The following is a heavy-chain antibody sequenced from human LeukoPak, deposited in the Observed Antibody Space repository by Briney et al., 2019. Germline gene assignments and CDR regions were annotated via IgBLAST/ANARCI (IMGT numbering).Heavy chain of an antibody. CDR3: ARESPGHIVVVVAARYFDY. V-gene: IGHV1-69*13. CDR2: IIPIFGTA. Sequence: GASVKVSCKASGGTFSSYAISWVRQAPGQGLEWMGGIIPIFGTANYAQKFQGRVTITADESTSTAYMELSSLRSEDTAVYYCARESPGHIVVVVAARYFDYWGQGTLVTVSS. J-gene: IGHJ4*02. CDR1: GGTFSSYA. D-gene: IGHD2-15*01.